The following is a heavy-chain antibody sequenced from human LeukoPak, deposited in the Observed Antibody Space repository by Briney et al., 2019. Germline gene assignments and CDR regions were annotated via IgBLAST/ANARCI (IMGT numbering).Heavy chain of an antibody. Sequence: PGRSLRLSCAASGFTFDDYAMHWVRQAPGKGLEWVSGITWNSGSIGYADSVKGRFTISRDNAKSSLYLQMNSLRAEDTALYYCAKGMAAGSGGRSDYWGQGALVTVSS. D-gene: IGHD6-13*01. V-gene: IGHV3-9*01. J-gene: IGHJ4*02. CDR3: AKGMAAGSGGRSDY. CDR2: ITWNSGSI. CDR1: GFTFDDYA.